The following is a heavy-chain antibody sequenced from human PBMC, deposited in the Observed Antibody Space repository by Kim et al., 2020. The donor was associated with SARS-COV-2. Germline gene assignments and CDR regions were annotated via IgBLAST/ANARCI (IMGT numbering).Heavy chain of an antibody. Sequence: GESLKISCKASGYSFTTYWIGWVRQMPGKGLEWLGIIYPGASDVRYSPSFQGQVTISADNSVNTAYLQWSNLQASDTAMYYCARHTARMYGSIDYWGQGTLVTVSS. CDR3: ARHTARMYGSIDY. V-gene: IGHV5-51*01. D-gene: IGHD6-19*01. J-gene: IGHJ4*02. CDR1: GYSFTTYW. CDR2: IYPGASDV.